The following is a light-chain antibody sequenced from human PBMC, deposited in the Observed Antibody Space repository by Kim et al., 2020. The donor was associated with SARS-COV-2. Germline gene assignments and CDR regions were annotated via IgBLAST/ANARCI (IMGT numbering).Light chain of an antibody. V-gene: IGKV1-5*01. CDR3: QHHNTYPIT. CDR2: GAS. Sequence: AAVGDRVSITCRASQNINRWLAWYQQKPGKAPKVLIYGASTVETGVPSRFSGSGSGTEFTLTISSLQPDDFATYYYQHHNTYPITFGQGTRLEIK. CDR1: QNINRW. J-gene: IGKJ5*01.